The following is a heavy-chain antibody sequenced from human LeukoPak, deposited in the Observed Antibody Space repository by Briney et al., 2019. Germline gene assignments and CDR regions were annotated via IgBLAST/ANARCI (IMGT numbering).Heavy chain of an antibody. Sequence: SGTLSLTCAVSGGSISSFDWWSWVRQPPGKGLEWIGEIHHNGGTNYNPSLKSRVTISEDKSKNQLSLQLTSVTAADTAINYCATSAAYCLDYWGQGTLVTVSS. CDR1: GGSISSFDW. V-gene: IGHV4-4*02. CDR2: IHHNGGT. CDR3: ATSAAYCLDY. J-gene: IGHJ4*02. D-gene: IGHD1-26*01.